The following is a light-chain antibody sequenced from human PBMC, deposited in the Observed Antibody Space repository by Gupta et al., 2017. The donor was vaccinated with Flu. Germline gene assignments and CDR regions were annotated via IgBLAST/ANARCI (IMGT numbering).Light chain of an antibody. CDR1: QRVSSRY. V-gene: IGKV3-20*01. CDR2: AAS. Sequence: EIVLTQSPGILSLSPGERATLSCRASQRVSSRYFAWLQQNPGQAPRLLIYAASSRATGIPDRFSGSGSGTDFTLTISSLEPEDFAVYYCQQYDTTHPLTFGQGTTVEVK. J-gene: IGKJ1*01. CDR3: QQYDTTHPLT.